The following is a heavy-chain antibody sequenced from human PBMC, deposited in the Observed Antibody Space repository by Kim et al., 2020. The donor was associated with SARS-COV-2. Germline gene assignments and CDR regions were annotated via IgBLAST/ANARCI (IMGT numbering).Heavy chain of an antibody. CDR3: ARFSSSGVYYYYYGMDV. J-gene: IGHJ6*02. V-gene: IGHV4-59*01. Sequence: KSRVTISVDTSKNQFSLKLSSVTAADTAVYYCARFSSSGVYYYYYGMDVWGQGTTVTVSS. D-gene: IGHD6-6*01.